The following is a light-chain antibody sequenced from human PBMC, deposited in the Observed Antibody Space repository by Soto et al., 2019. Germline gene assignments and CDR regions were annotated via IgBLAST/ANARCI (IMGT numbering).Light chain of an antibody. CDR1: QDINNF. V-gene: IGKV1-16*01. CDR2: GAS. Sequence: DIQMTQSPSSLSASVGDRVTITCRASQDINNFLAWFQQKRGKAPKTLIYGASSLHSGVPSRFRGSGSGTDFTLTISSLQPDDFEPYYCQHYNSYSEAFGQGTKVDIK. CDR3: QHYNSYSEA. J-gene: IGKJ1*01.